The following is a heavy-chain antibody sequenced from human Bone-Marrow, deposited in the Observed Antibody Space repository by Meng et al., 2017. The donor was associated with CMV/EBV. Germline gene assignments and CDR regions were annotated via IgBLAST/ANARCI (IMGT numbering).Heavy chain of an antibody. V-gene: IGHV1-69*05. CDR2: IIPIFGTA. J-gene: IGHJ3*02. D-gene: IGHD2-2*01. CDR3: ARERERYCSSTSCYGNAFDI. CDR1: GGTFSSYA. Sequence: SVKVSCKASGGTFSSYAISWVRQAPGQGLEWMGGIIPIFGTANYAQKFQGRVTITTDESTSTAYMELSSLRSEDTAVYYCARERERYCSSTSCYGNAFDIWGQGTTVTVSS.